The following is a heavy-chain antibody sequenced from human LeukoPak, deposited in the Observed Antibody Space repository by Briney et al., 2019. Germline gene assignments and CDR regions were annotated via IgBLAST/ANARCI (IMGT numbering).Heavy chain of an antibody. CDR1: GFTFINYE. CDR2: ISGSGSTI. D-gene: IGHD1-7*01. J-gene: IGHJ4*02. CDR3: ARWAGSGTFFDF. V-gene: IGHV3-48*03. Sequence: GGSLRLSCAASGFTFINYEMNWVRQAPGKGLEWVSYISGSGSTILYADSVKGRFTISRDNAKNSVDLLMHSLRAEDTAVYYCARWAGSGTFFDFWGQGTLVTVSS.